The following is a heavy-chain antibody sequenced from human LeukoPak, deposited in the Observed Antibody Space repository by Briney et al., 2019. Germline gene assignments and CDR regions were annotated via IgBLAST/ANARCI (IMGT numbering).Heavy chain of an antibody. CDR3: ARDISA. CDR2: ISSSGSDI. V-gene: IGHV3-48*01. J-gene: IGHJ4*02. Sequence: PGGSLRLSCAGSGFTFSGYRMNWVRQAPGKGLEWVSFISSSGSDIYYADSVKGRFTISRDNAKNSLYLQMNSLRAEDTAVYYCARDISAWGQGTLVTVSS. CDR1: GFTFSGYR.